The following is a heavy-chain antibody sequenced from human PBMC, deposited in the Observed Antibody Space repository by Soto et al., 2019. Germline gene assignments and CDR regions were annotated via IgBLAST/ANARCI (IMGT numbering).Heavy chain of an antibody. D-gene: IGHD2-15*01. V-gene: IGHV3-11*06. CDR3: ARGLSRRILNYRGP. CDR2: ISFGSSFT. Sequence: GGSLRLSCAASGFTFSDYYMTWLRQAPGKGPECISYISFGSSFTNYADSVEGRFTISRDNAKNTLYLQMNSLRVEDTAVYYCARGLSRRILNYRGPWGQGGLGTVAS. CDR1: GFTFSDYY. J-gene: IGHJ5*02.